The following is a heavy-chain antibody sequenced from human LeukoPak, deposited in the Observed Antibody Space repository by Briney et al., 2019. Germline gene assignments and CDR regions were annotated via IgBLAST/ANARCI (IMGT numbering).Heavy chain of an antibody. CDR1: GFDFSSNW. J-gene: IGHJ4*02. CDR3: AKDYNGPFDY. V-gene: IGHV3-23*01. Sequence: GGSLRLSCAASGFDFSSNWMHWVRHAPGQGLEWVSTISGSGDNTYYADSVKGRFAISRDNSKNTLYLQMNSLRAEDTAVYYCAKDYNGPFDYWGQGTLVTVSS. CDR2: ISGSGDNT. D-gene: IGHD2-8*01.